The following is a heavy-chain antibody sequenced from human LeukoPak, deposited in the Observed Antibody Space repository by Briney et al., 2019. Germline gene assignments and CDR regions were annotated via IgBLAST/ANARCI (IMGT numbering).Heavy chain of an antibody. D-gene: IGHD1-1*01. CDR1: GYTFTSYG. Sequence: ASVKVSCKASGYTFTSYGISWVRQATGQGLEWMGWMNPNSGNTGYAQKFQGRVTITRNTSISTAYMELSSLRSEDTAVYYCARVRTGPVYYYYMDVWGKGTTVTVSS. CDR3: ARVRTGPVYYYYMDV. CDR2: MNPNSGNT. J-gene: IGHJ6*03. V-gene: IGHV1-8*03.